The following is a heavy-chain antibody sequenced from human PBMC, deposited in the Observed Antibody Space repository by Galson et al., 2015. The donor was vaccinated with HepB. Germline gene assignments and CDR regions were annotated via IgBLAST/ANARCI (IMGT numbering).Heavy chain of an antibody. J-gene: IGHJ3*02. D-gene: IGHD3-22*01. CDR2: ISGSGAYT. CDR3: ALGGFYDSSALDAFDI. CDR1: GFTFSSYG. V-gene: IGHV3-23*01. Sequence: SLRLSCAASGFTFSSYGMSWVRQAPGKGLEWVSAISGSGAYTYFADSVKGRFAISRDNSKNTLYLHLNSLRAEDTAVYYCALGGFYDSSALDAFDIWGQGTMVTVSS.